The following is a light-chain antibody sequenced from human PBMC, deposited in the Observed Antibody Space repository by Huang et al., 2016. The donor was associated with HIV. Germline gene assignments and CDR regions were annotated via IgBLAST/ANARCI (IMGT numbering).Light chain of an antibody. V-gene: IGKV3-15*01. CDR2: SAS. Sequence: EIVLTQSPATLSVSPGERATLSCRASQSVGSDLAWYQHRPGQAPRLLIYSASTRATVIPARFSGSGYGTDFILTVSSLQSEDFALYYCQQYRDWPPYTFGQGTKLGIK. CDR3: QQYRDWPPYT. J-gene: IGKJ2*01. CDR1: QSVGSD.